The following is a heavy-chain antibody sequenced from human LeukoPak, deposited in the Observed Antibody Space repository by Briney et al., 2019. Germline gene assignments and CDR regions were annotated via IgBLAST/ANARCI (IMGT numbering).Heavy chain of an antibody. D-gene: IGHD3-22*01. CDR1: GYSFTSYW. J-gene: IGHJ3*01. CDR2: IYPYDSDT. CDR3: ARPNITSYYDSRGYDAFDV. Sequence: GESLKISFKGSGYSFTSYWISWVRQMPGKGLEWMGIIYPYDSDTRHSPSFQGQVTISADKSVRTAYLQWSSLKASDTGMYYCARPNITSYYDSRGYDAFDVWGQGTMVTVSS. V-gene: IGHV5-51*01.